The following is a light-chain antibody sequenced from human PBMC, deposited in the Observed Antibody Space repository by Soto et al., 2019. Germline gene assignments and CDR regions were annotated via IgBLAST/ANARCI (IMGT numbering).Light chain of an antibody. Sequence: ENVLTQSPGTLSLSPGESATLSCRASQSVGNKYLAWYQQKPGQAPRLLIYGVSTRAPGIPDRFRGSGSVTDFTLTINRLAPEDFAVYYCQQYDNSPYTFGLGTKLEIK. V-gene: IGKV3-20*01. CDR3: QQYDNSPYT. CDR2: GVS. J-gene: IGKJ2*01. CDR1: QSVGNKY.